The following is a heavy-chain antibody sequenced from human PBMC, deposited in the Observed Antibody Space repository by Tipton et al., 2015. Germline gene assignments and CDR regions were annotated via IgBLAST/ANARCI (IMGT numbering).Heavy chain of an antibody. CDR2: VYESGNT. Sequence: TLSLTCTVSGVSIFSSTYYWGWIRQPPGKGLEWIGSVYESGNTYYNPVLKSRVTISVDTSKNQFSLKLSSVTAADTAVYYCARSPFKSGYFDYWGQGTLVTVSS. D-gene: IGHD2/OR15-2a*01. J-gene: IGHJ4*02. CDR3: ARSPFKSGYFDY. CDR1: GVSIFSSTYY. V-gene: IGHV4-39*01.